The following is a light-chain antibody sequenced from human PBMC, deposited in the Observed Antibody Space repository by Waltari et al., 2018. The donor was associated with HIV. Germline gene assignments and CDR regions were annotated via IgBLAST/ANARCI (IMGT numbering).Light chain of an antibody. CDR1: STDVGDSNN. J-gene: IGLJ1*01. CDR3: ASYRYSSRTYV. V-gene: IGLV2-14*03. Sequence: QSALTQPASVSASPGQSIKHSCLGPSTDVGDSNNVPWDQTKPDKAPRLMIYDVTNRPSGVSTRFSGSKSGNTASLAISGLQAEDEAIYYCASYRYSSRTYVFGTGTTVTVL. CDR2: DVT.